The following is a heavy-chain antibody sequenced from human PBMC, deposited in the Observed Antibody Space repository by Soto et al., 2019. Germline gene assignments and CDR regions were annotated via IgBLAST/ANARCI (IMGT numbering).Heavy chain of an antibody. CDR1: GGSISSYY. CDR3: ARGGGYSGYDYGEGYFDY. Sequence: SETLSLTCTVSGGSISSYYWSWIRQPPGKGLEWIGYIYYSGSTNYNPSLKSRVTISVDTSKNQFSLKLSSVTAADTAVYYCARGGGYSGYDYGEGYFDYWGQGTLVTVSS. V-gene: IGHV4-59*01. J-gene: IGHJ4*02. D-gene: IGHD5-12*01. CDR2: IYYSGST.